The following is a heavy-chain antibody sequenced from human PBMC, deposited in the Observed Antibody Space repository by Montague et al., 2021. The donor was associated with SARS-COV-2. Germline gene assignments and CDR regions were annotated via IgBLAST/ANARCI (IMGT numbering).Heavy chain of an antibody. V-gene: IGHV4-39*07. D-gene: IGHD3-10*01. CDR2: MYYSGST. CDR1: GGSISSSNYY. J-gene: IGHJ6*02. Sequence: SETLSLTCTVSGGSISSSNYYWGWIRQPPGKGLEWIGNMYYSGSTYYKPSLKSRVTISIDASKNQFSLKLSSVTAADTAVYYCARDDIVLQGVTKGMDVWGQETTVTVSS. CDR3: ARDDIVLQGVTKGMDV.